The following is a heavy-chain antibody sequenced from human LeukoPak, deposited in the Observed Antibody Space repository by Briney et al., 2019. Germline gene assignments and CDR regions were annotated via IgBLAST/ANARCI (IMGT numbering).Heavy chain of an antibody. Sequence: GSSVKVSCKASGGTFSSYAISWVRQAPGQGLEWMGGIIPIFGTANYAQKFQGRVTITADESTSTAYMELSSLRSEDTAVYYCARGVVPRWLQLGVRDAFDIWGQGTMVTVSS. CDR1: GGTFSSYA. J-gene: IGHJ3*02. D-gene: IGHD5-24*01. V-gene: IGHV1-69*01. CDR3: ARGVVPRWLQLGVRDAFDI. CDR2: IIPIFGTA.